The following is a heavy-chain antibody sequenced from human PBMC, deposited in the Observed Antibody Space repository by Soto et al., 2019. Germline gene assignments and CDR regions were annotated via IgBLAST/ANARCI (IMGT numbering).Heavy chain of an antibody. CDR3: ARQDVWSGFLLLDY. J-gene: IGHJ4*02. Sequence: PSETLSLTCTVSGGSISSYYWSWIRQPPGKGLEWIGYIYYSGSTNYNPSLKSRVTISVDTSKNQFSLKLSSVTAADTAVYYCARQDVWSGFLLLDYWGQGTLVTVSS. CDR1: GGSISSYY. CDR2: IYYSGST. V-gene: IGHV4-59*08. D-gene: IGHD3-3*01.